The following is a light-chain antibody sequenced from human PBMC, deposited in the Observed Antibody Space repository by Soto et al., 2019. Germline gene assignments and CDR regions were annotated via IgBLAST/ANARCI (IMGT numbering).Light chain of an antibody. CDR1: QSVSSY. CDR3: QQRSNSPPT. Sequence: EIVLTQSPATLSLSPGERATLSCRASQSVSSYLAWYQQKPGQAPRLLIYDASNRATGIPARFSGSGSGTDFTLTISSLEPEDLAVYYCQQRSNSPPTFGGGTKVEIK. J-gene: IGKJ4*01. CDR2: DAS. V-gene: IGKV3-11*01.